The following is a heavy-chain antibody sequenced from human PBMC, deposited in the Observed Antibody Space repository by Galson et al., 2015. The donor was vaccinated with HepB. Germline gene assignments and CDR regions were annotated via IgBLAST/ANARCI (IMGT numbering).Heavy chain of an antibody. V-gene: IGHV3-30*18. J-gene: IGHJ6*03. CDR3: AKVELPSFRYYYYYYMDV. CDR1: GFTFSSYG. Sequence: SLRLSCAASGFTFSSYGMHWVRQAPGKGLEWVAVISYDGSNKYYADSVKGRFTISRDNSKNTLYLQMNSLRAEDTAVYYCAKVELPSFRYYYYYYMDVWGKGTTVTVSS. D-gene: IGHD1-7*01. CDR2: ISYDGSNK.